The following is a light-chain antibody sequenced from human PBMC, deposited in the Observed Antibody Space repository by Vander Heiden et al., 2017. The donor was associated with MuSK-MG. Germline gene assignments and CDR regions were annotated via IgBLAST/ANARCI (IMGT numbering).Light chain of an antibody. CDR1: QNIGIY. CDR2: DAS. CDR3: QQRSSWPLT. Sequence: DIVLTQSPATLSFSPGERATLSCRASQNIGIYLAWYQQNPGQAPRLLIYDASNRATGIPPRFSGSGSGTDFTLTISSLEPEDFAVYYCQQRSSWPLTFGGGTKVDIK. J-gene: IGKJ4*01. V-gene: IGKV3-11*01.